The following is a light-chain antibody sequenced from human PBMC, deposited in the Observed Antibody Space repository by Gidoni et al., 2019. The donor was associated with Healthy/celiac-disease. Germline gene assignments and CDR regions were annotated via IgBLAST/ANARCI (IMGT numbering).Light chain of an antibody. J-gene: IGLJ2*01. V-gene: IGLV2-23*01. CDR1: SSDVGSYNL. CDR3: CSYAGRDVV. Sequence: QSALTQPASVSGSPGQSITISCTGTSSDVGSYNLVSWYQQHPGKAPKLMIYEGSKRPSGVSNRFSGSKSGNTASLTISGLQAEDEADYYCCSYAGRDVVFGGGTKLXVX. CDR2: EGS.